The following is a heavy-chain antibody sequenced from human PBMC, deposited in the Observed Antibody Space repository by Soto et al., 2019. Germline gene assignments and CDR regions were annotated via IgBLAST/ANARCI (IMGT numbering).Heavy chain of an antibody. D-gene: IGHD2-21*01. CDR2: INPHSGAT. J-gene: IGHJ5*02. CDR3: VRPQALAFSTWFDP. CDR1: GYIFSANY. V-gene: IGHV1-2*02. Sequence: ASVKVSCKASGYIFSANYIHWVRQAPGQGLEWLGWINPHSGATNYAQKFLGRVTMSADTSASTAYMDLARLKSDDTAVYYCVRPQALAFSTWFDPSGRGTLVTVSS.